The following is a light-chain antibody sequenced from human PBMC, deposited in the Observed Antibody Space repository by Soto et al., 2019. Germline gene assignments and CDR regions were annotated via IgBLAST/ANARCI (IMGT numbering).Light chain of an antibody. CDR1: QDISNY. J-gene: IGKJ5*01. CDR3: QHYANLPIT. Sequence: DIPMTQSPSSLSASVGDRVTITCQASQDISNYLNWYQQRPGKAPKLLIYEASSLETGVPSRFSGSGFGTHFTFTISSLRPDDIATYYCQHYANLPITFGQETRLEIK. V-gene: IGKV1-33*01. CDR2: EAS.